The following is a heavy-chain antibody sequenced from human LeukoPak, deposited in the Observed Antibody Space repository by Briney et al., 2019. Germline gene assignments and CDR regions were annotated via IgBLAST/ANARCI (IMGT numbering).Heavy chain of an antibody. D-gene: IGHD4-17*01. CDR1: GGTFSSYA. V-gene: IGHV1-69*01. Sequence: SVKVSCKASGGTFSSYAISWVRQAPGQGLEWMGGIIPIFGTANYAQKFQGRVTITADESTSTAYMELCSLRSEDTAVYYCARSGYGDYSYYYYYMDVWGKGTTVTISS. J-gene: IGHJ6*03. CDR2: IIPIFGTA. CDR3: ARSGYGDYSYYYYYMDV.